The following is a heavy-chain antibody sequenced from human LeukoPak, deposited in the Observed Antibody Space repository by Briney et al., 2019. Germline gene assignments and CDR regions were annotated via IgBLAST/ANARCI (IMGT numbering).Heavy chain of an antibody. Sequence: GGSLRLSCAASGFTFSSYGMHWVRQAPGKGLEWVAVISYDGSKKYYADSVKGRFTISRDNSKNTLYLQMNSLRAEDTAVYYCAKVFQIGDRHYFDYWGQGTRVTVSS. J-gene: IGHJ4*02. CDR3: AKVFQIGDRHYFDY. CDR2: ISYDGSKK. CDR1: GFTFSSYG. V-gene: IGHV3-30*18. D-gene: IGHD3-16*01.